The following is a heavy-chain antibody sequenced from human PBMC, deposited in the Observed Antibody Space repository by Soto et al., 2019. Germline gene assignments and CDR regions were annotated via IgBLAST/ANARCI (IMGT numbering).Heavy chain of an antibody. CDR2: IYPGDSDA. J-gene: IGHJ4*02. D-gene: IGHD3-16*01. CDR3: ARSQFEYLGGTSGYFDS. V-gene: IGHV5-51*01. Sequence: GESLKISCKGSEYSFTTHSVGWVRQMPGKGLEWMCIIYPGDSDARYSPSFQGQVTISVDESITTAFLQWSSLKASDTAMYYCARSQFEYLGGTSGYFDSWGQGTLVTVSS. CDR1: EYSFTTHS.